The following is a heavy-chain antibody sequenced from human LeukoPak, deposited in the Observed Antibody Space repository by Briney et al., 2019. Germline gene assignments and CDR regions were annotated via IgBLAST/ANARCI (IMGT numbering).Heavy chain of an antibody. CDR3: ARTHGYAPAAITY. Sequence: GSLRLSCAASGFTFSSYAMHWVRQAPGKGLEWVAVISYDGSNKYYADSVKGRFTISRDNSKNTLYLQMNSLRAEDTAVYYCARTHGYAPAAITYWGQGTLVTVSS. V-gene: IGHV3-30-3*01. CDR1: GFTFSSYA. CDR2: ISYDGSNK. D-gene: IGHD2-2*01. J-gene: IGHJ4*02.